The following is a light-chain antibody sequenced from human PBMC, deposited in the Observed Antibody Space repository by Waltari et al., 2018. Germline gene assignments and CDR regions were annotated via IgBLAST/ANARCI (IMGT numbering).Light chain of an antibody. Sequence: SLSPGERATLSCRASQSVSRYLAWYQQKPGQAPRLLIYGASSRATGIPDFSLTISRLEPEDFAVYYCQNHERLPAMFGQGTKVEIK. CDR1: QSVSRY. CDR2: GAS. CDR3: QNHERLPAM. J-gene: IGKJ1*01. V-gene: IGKV3-20*01.